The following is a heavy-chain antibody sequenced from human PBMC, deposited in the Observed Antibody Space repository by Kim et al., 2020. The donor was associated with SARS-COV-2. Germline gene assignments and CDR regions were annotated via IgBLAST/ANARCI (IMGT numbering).Heavy chain of an antibody. CDR2: ISGSGGST. V-gene: IGHV3-23*01. D-gene: IGHD6-13*01. CDR3: AKDYYSRGSSWYPPGRTLDV. J-gene: IGHJ6*02. CDR1: GFTFSSYA. Sequence: GGSLRLSCAASGFTFSSYAMSWVRQAPGKGLEWVSAISGSGGSTYYADSVKGRFTISRDNSKNTLYLQMNSLRAEDTAVYYCAKDYYSRGSSWYPPGRTLDVWGQGTTGTVSS.